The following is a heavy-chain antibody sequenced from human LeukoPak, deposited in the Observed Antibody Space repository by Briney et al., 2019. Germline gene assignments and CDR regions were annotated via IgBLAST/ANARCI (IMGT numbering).Heavy chain of an antibody. D-gene: IGHD6-19*01. CDR2: IYYSGST. Sequence: SETLSLTCTVSGDSISSSSYYWGWIRQPPGKGLEWIGSIYYSGSTYYNPSLKSRVTISVDTSKNQISLKLTSVTGADTAVYYCAGERGEEYSSGWYKMNYFYNWGQGIRVAVSS. CDR3: AGERGEEYSSGWYKMNYFYN. CDR1: GDSISSSSYY. J-gene: IGHJ4*02. V-gene: IGHV4-39*07.